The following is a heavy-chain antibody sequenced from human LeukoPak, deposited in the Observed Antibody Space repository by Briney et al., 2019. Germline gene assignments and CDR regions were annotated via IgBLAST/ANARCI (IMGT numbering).Heavy chain of an antibody. CDR2: INPSGGGT. Sequence: ASVKVSCKASGYTFTDYYMHWVRQAPGQGLEWMGVINPSGGGTTYAQRFQGRVTMTRDTSTSTVHMELSSLRSEDTAVYYCARGQNKCLGHWGQGTLVTVSS. V-gene: IGHV1-46*01. D-gene: IGHD2/OR15-2a*01. CDR1: GYTFTDYY. J-gene: IGHJ4*02. CDR3: ARGQNKCLGH.